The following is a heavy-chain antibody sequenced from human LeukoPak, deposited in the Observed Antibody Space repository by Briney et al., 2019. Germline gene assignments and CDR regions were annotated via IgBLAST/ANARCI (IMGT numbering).Heavy chain of an antibody. J-gene: IGHJ5*02. D-gene: IGHD3-3*01. CDR2: INTNTGNP. Sequence: ASVKVSCKASGYTFTSYAMNWVRQAPGQGLEWMGWINTNTGNPTYAQGFTGRFVFSLDTSVSTAYLQISSLKAEDTAVYYCARGLPIFGVVIDSWFDPWGQGTLVTVSS. CDR1: GYTFTSYA. V-gene: IGHV7-4-1*02. CDR3: ARGLPIFGVVIDSWFDP.